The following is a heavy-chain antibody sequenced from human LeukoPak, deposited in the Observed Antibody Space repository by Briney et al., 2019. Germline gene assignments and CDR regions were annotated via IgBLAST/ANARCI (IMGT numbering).Heavy chain of an antibody. J-gene: IGHJ5*02. CDR1: GFTFNDYN. CDR3: ARVNSGWFDP. Sequence: GGSLRLSCAASGFTFNDYNLNWVRQAPGKGLEWVSSISGSSSYIYYADSVKGRFTISRDNANNSLYLQMNGLRAEDTAIYYCARVNSGWFDPWGQGTLVTVSS. CDR2: ISGSSSYI. V-gene: IGHV3-21*01. D-gene: IGHD3-10*01.